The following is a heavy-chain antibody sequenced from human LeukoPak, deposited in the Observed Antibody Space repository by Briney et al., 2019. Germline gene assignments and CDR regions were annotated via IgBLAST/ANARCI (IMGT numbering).Heavy chain of an antibody. CDR3: ARGGSPIFGVVTYDY. V-gene: IGHV1-8*01. CDR2: MNPNSGNT. Sequence: ASVKVSCKASGYTFTSYDINWVRQATGQGLEWMGWMNPNSGNTGYAQKFQGRVTMTRNTSISTAYMELSSLRSEDTPVYYCARGGSPIFGVVTYDYWGQGTLVTVSS. J-gene: IGHJ4*02. CDR1: GYTFTSYD. D-gene: IGHD3-3*01.